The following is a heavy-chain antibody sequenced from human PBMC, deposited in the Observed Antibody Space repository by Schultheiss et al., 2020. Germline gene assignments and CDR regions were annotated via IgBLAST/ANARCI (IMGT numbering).Heavy chain of an antibody. V-gene: IGHV1-69*02. J-gene: IGHJ3*02. CDR1: AGAFRSYT. D-gene: IGHD2-2*01. CDR2: IIPILGIA. Sequence: SVKVSCSASAGAFRSYTISWVRQAPGQGLEWMGRIIPILGIANYAQKFQGRVTITADKSTSTAYMELSSLRSEDTAVYYCASPDGDIVVVPAASDAFHIWGEVTMVNVSS. CDR3: ASPDGDIVVVPAASDAFHI.